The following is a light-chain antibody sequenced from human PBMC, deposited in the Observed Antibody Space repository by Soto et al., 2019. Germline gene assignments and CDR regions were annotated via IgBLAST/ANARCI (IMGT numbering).Light chain of an antibody. CDR3: QQRSNWPPLT. CDR2: DAS. CDR1: QSVSIY. V-gene: IGKV3-11*02. J-gene: IGKJ4*01. Sequence: EIILTQSPATLSLSPGDRATLSCRASQSVSIYFAWYQQKPGQAPRLLIYDASTRASGIPARFSGSGSGRDFTLTISSLEPEDFAVYYCQQRSNWPPLTFGGGTKVEIK.